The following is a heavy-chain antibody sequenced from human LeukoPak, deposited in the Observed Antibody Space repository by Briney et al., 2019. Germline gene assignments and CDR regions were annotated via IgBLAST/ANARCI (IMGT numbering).Heavy chain of an antibody. CDR3: ARDDFWSGSDY. V-gene: IGHV4-34*01. J-gene: IGHJ4*02. CDR1: GGSFSGYY. CDR2: INHSGST. Sequence: SETLSLTCAVYGGSFSGYYWSWIRQPPGKGPEWIGEINHSGSTNYNPSLKSRVTISVDTSKNQFSLKLSSVTAADTAVYYCARDDFWSGSDYWGQGTLVTVSS. D-gene: IGHD3-3*01.